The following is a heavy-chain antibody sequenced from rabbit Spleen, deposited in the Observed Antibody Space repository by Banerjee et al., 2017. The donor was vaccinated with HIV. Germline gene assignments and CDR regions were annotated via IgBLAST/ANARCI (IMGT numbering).Heavy chain of an antibody. J-gene: IGHJ2*01. V-gene: IGHV1S40*01. CDR1: GFSFSNNYD. D-gene: IGHD1-1*01. CDR2: IYTGDGTT. CDR3: ARNPYGSSISI. Sequence: QSLEESGGDLVKPGASLTLTCTASGFSFSNNYDICWVRQAPGKGLEWIACIYTGDGTTYYATWAKGRFTISKTSSTTVTLQMTSLTAADTATYFCARNPYGSSISIWGPGTLVTVS.